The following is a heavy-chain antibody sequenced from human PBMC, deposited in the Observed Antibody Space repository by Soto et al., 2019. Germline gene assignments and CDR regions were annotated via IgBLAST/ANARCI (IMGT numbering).Heavy chain of an antibody. Sequence: ASVKVSCKASGGTFSSYTISWVRQAPGQGLEWMGRIIPILGIANYAQKFQGRVTITADKSTSTAYMELSSLRSEDTAVYYCARERGSYGSGSYRAFDIWGQGTMVTVSS. J-gene: IGHJ3*02. D-gene: IGHD3-10*01. V-gene: IGHV1-69*04. CDR1: GGTFSSYT. CDR3: ARERGSYGSGSYRAFDI. CDR2: IIPILGIA.